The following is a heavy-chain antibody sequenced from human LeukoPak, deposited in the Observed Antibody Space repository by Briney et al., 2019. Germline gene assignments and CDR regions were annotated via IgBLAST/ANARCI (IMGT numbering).Heavy chain of an antibody. D-gene: IGHD3-10*01. CDR3: AKDGAWLRFGE. J-gene: IGHJ4*02. V-gene: IGHV3-23*01. Sequence: PGGSLRLSCAASGFTFSDYEMNWVRQAPGKGLEWVSGISPSGDITYYADSVKGRFTISRDNSKNTLYLEVISLTAEDTAVYYCAKDGAWLRFGEWSQGTLVTVSS. CDR2: ISPSGDIT. CDR1: GFTFSDYE.